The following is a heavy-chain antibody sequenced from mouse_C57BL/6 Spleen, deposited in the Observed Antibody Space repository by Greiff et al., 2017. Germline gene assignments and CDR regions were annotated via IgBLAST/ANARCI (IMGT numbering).Heavy chain of an antibody. CDR2: INPSTGGT. Sequence: EVKLMESGPELVKPGASVKISCKASGYSFTGYYMNWVKQSPETSLEWIGEINPSTGGTTSNQKFKAKATLTVDKSSSTAYMQLKSLTSEDSAVYYCARSVYSNSYYFDYWGQGTTLTVSS. CDR1: GYSFTGYY. D-gene: IGHD2-5*01. J-gene: IGHJ2*01. V-gene: IGHV1-42*01. CDR3: ARSVYSNSYYFDY.